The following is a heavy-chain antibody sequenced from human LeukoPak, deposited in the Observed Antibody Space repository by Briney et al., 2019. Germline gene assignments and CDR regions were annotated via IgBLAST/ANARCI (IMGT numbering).Heavy chain of an antibody. CDR1: GFTFSSYW. Sequence: PGGSLRLSCAASGFTFSSYWMSWVRQAPGKGLEWVANIKKDGSEKYYVDSVKGRFTISRDNAKSSLYPQMNSLRAEDTAVYFCARDSDYTWDYWGQGTLVTVSS. J-gene: IGHJ4*02. V-gene: IGHV3-7*01. CDR2: IKKDGSEK. CDR3: ARDSDYTWDY. D-gene: IGHD2-2*02.